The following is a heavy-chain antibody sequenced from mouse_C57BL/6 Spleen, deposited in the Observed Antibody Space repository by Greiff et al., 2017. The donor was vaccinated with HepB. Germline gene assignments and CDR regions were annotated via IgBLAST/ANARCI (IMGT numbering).Heavy chain of an antibody. D-gene: IGHD3-3*01. CDR2: IHPNSGST. CDR1: GYTFTSYW. Sequence: QVQLQQPGAELVKPGASVKLSCKASGYTFTSYWMHWVKQRPGQGLEWIGMIHPNSGSTNYNEKFKSKATLTVDKSSSTAYMQLSSLTSEDSAVYYCSRGRGDKGFAYWGQGTLVTVSA. CDR3: SRGRGDKGFAY. V-gene: IGHV1-64*01. J-gene: IGHJ3*01.